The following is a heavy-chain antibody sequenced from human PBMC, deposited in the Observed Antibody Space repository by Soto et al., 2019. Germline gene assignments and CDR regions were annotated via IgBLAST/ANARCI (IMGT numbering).Heavy chain of an antibody. CDR2: INPSGGST. CDR3: ARGRGVVVPAAMTYYYYYGMDV. Sequence: ASVKVSCKASGYTFTSYYMHWVRQAPGQGLEWMGIINPSGGSTSYAQKFQGRVTMTRDTSTSTVYMELSSLRSEDTAVYYCARGRGVVVPAAMTYYYYYGMDVWGQGTTVTVSS. D-gene: IGHD2-2*01. V-gene: IGHV1-46*01. J-gene: IGHJ6*02. CDR1: GYTFTSYY.